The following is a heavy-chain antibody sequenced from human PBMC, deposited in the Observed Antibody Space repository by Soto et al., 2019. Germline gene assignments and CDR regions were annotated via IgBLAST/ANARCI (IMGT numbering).Heavy chain of an antibody. Sequence: PGGSLRLSRAAYGFTFSSNTMYWVRQAPGKGLEWVSYISRSSSTIYYADSVKGRFTISRDNAKNSLYLQMNSLRAEDTAVYYCASSPGYGDAFDIWGQGT. CDR3: ASSPGYGDAFDI. CDR1: GFTFSSNT. D-gene: IGHD5-12*01. V-gene: IGHV3-48*01. J-gene: IGHJ3*02. CDR2: ISRSSSTI.